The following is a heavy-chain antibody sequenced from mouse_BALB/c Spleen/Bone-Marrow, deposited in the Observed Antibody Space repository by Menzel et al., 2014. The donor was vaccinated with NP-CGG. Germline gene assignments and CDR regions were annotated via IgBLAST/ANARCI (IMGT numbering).Heavy chain of an antibody. J-gene: IGHJ2*01. V-gene: IGHV5-6-2*01. CDR2: INSNGGSA. D-gene: IGHD1-1*02. Sequence: EVQLVESGGGLVKLGGSLKLSCAASGFTFSSYYMSWVRQTPEKRLELAAAINSNGGSAYYPDTVKGRFTISRDNAKNTLFLQMSSLKSEDTALYYCARHGGFGNYFDYWGQGTTLTVSS. CDR3: ARHGGFGNYFDY. CDR1: GFTFSSYY.